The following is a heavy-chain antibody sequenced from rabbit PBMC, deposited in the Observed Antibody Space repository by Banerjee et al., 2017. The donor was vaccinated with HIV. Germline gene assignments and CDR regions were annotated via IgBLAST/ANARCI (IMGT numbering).Heavy chain of an antibody. J-gene: IGHJ4*01. CDR1: GFTLSSNA. CDR2: IYADSSGST. V-gene: IGHV1S45*01. Sequence: QQQLEESGGGLVKPGASLTLTCIASGFTLSSNAMCWVRQAPGKGPEWIACIYADSSGSTWYASWAKGRFTISKTSSTTMTLQMTSLTAADTATYFCARDLAGVIGWNFNLWGQGTLVTVS. D-gene: IGHD4-1*01. CDR3: ARDLAGVIGWNFNL.